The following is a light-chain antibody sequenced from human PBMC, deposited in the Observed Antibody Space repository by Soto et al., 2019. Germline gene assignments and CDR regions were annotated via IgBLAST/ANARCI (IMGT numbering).Light chain of an antibody. CDR3: QQHNKWPLT. Sequence: EIVMTQSPATLSVSPGERATLSCGASQSVSSNLAWYQQKPGQAPRLLVYGASTRATGIPARFSGSGSGTQFTLTISSLQSEDCAVYYCQQHNKWPLTFGGGNKVEIX. CDR2: GAS. V-gene: IGKV3-15*01. CDR1: QSVSSN. J-gene: IGKJ4*01.